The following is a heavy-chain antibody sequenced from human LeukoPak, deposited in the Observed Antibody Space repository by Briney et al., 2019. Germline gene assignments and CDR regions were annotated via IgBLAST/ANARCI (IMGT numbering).Heavy chain of an antibody. D-gene: IGHD3-22*01. CDR3: AKGVSGYYFADDAFDI. CDR1: GFTFNDYA. CDR2: ITASGGST. Sequence: GGSLRLSCAASGFTFNDYAMAWVRHTPGKGLEWVSSITASGGSTYNADSVEGRFTISRDNSKDTLYLQMNSLRAEDTALYYCAKGVSGYYFADDAFDIWGQGTMVTVSS. J-gene: IGHJ3*02. V-gene: IGHV3-23*01.